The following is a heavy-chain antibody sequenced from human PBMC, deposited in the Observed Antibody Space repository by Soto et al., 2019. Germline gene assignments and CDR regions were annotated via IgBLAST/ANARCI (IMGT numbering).Heavy chain of an antibody. CDR2: IDHSGST. CDR3: ARGIFYAFDI. D-gene: IGHD3-9*01. Sequence: QVQLQESGPGVVKPSGTLSLTCAVSGVSISNPNWWAWVRQAPGKGLEWIGEIDHSGSTNYNPSLNSRVTIPLDRSKNQFSLKLGSLAAAGRAVYDCARGIFYAFDIWGQGTMVTVSS. V-gene: IGHV4-4*02. J-gene: IGHJ3*02. CDR1: GVSISNPNW.